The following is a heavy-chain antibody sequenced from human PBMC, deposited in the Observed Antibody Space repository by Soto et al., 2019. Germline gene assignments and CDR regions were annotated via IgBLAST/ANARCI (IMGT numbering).Heavy chain of an antibody. CDR1: GFTFNTYA. V-gene: IGHV3-23*01. D-gene: IGHD6-13*01. CDR3: GQNADSSWYLIDL. Sequence: PGGSLRLSCAASGFTFNTYAMNWVRQAPGKGLESVSGISASGGSTYYADSVKGRFTISRDNSKNTLYLQINSLRAEDTAVYYCGQNADSSWYLIDLWGQGTLVTVSS. J-gene: IGHJ5*02. CDR2: ISASGGST.